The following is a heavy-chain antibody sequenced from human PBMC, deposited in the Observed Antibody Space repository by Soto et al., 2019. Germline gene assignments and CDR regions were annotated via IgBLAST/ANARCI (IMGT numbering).Heavy chain of an antibody. CDR1: GGSISSGVYY. V-gene: IGHV4-31*03. CDR2: IYYSGST. J-gene: IGHJ3*02. CDR3: ARDPYHYYDSSGHAFDI. Sequence: SETLSLTCTVSGGSISSGVYYWSWIRQHPGKGLEWIGYIYYSGSTYYNPSLKSRVTISVDTSKNQFSLKLSSVTAADTAVYYCARDPYHYYDSSGHAFDIWGQGTMVTVSS. D-gene: IGHD3-22*01.